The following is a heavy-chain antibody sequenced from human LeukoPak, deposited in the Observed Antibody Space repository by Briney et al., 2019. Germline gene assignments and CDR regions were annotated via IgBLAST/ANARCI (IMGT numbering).Heavy chain of an antibody. V-gene: IGHV4-59*01. J-gene: IGHJ5*02. D-gene: IGHD6-13*01. CDR2: IYSSGST. Sequence: SETLSLTCTVSDGSISNYYWSWIRQPPGKGLEWIGYIYSSGSTSYNPSLNNRVTLSVDTSKNQFSLKLSSVTAADTAVYYCARGVAAGGSYDWFDPWGQGSLVTVSS. CDR1: DGSISNYY. CDR3: ARGVAAGGSYDWFDP.